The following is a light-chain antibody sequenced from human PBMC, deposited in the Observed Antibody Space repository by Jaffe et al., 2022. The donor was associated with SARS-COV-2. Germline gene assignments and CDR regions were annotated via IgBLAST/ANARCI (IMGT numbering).Light chain of an antibody. CDR1: SSDVGGYDH. V-gene: IGLV2-14*01. CDR3: SSYRSASRV. CDR2: GVT. Sequence: QSALTQPASVSGSPGQSITISCIGTSSDVGGYDHVSWYQQHPGKAPKLMIYGVTNRPSGVSNRFSGSKSGNTASLTISGLQAEDEADYYCSSYRSASRVFGGGTKLTVL. J-gene: IGLJ2*01.